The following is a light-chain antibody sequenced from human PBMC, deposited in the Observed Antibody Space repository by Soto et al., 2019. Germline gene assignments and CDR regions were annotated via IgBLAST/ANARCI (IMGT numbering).Light chain of an antibody. CDR2: DAS. V-gene: IGKV3D-15*01. J-gene: IGKJ1*01. CDR1: QSVRSMY. Sequence: EIVLTQSPGTLSLSPGERATLSCRASQSVRSMYLAWYQQKPGQAPRLLIYDASSRATDIPDRFSGSGSGTEFTLTISSLQSEDFAVYYCQQYNNRSTFGQGTKVDIK. CDR3: QQYNNRST.